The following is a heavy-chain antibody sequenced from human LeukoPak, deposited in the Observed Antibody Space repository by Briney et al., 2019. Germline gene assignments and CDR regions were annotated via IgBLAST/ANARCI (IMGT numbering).Heavy chain of an antibody. V-gene: IGHV4-59*08. CDR2: IYYSGAT. Sequence: KASETLSLICTVSCGSISNYYCSWIRQPPGKGLEWIGHIYYSGATKYNPSLKSRITISVDTSKNQFSPMLSSVTAADTAVYYCARFGITVVRGGKYYFDYWGQGTLVTVSS. CDR1: CGSISNYY. CDR3: ARFGITVVRGGKYYFDY. J-gene: IGHJ4*02. D-gene: IGHD3-10*01.